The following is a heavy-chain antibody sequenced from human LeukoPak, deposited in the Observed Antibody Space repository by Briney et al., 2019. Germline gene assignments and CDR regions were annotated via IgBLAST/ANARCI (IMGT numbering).Heavy chain of an antibody. Sequence: SETLSLTCTVSGGSISSSSYYWGWIRQPPGKGLEWIGSIYYSGSTYYNPSLKSRVTISVDTSKNQFSLKLSSVTAADTAVYYCASTSYDILTGYYILPLDYWGQGTLVTVSS. V-gene: IGHV4-39*01. D-gene: IGHD3-9*01. CDR2: IYYSGST. J-gene: IGHJ4*02. CDR1: GGSISSSSYY. CDR3: ASTSYDILTGYYILPLDY.